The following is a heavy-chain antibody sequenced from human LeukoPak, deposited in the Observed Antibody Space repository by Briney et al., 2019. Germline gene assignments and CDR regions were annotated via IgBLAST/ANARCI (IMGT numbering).Heavy chain of an antibody. V-gene: IGHV4-39*01. D-gene: IGHD2-21*02. CDR2: MYQSGST. CDR3: ARHGVRDWYKGTYYSGMDV. Sequence: PSETLSLTCTVSGVSITNSDYYWVWIRQPPGRGLEWIVSMYQSGSTYYSPPLESRVSVSLDTSKNQVSLQLRSVTAADTAVYFCARHGVRDWYKGTYYSGMDVWGQGTTVTVSS. J-gene: IGHJ6*02. CDR1: GVSITNSDYY.